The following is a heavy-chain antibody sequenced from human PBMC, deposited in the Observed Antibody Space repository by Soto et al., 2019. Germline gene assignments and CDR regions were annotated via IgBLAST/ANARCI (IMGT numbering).Heavy chain of an antibody. D-gene: IGHD6-19*01. J-gene: IGHJ4*02. CDR3: ARDLGGGWYWDVDY. CDR1: GFIFSRYS. V-gene: IGHV3-21*01. CDR2: ISGSSSYI. Sequence: EVQLVESGGGLVKPGGSLRLSCAASGFIFSRYSMNWVRQAPGKGLEWVSSISGSSSYIYHADSVQGRFTISRDNAKNSLYLQMNSLRVEDTAVYYCARDLGGGWYWDVDYWGQGTLVTVSS.